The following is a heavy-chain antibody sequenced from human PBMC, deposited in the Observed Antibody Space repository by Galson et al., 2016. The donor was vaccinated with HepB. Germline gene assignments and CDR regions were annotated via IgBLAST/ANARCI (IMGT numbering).Heavy chain of an antibody. Sequence: SLRLSCAASGFAFAEYAMTWFRQAPGKGLEWVGFIKSRSYGETTEYAASVRGRFIISRDDSKSIAYLQMNSLKSEDTAVYHGSEGGYSGYGWGQGTLVTV. CDR3: SEGGYSGYG. CDR1: GFAFAEYA. V-gene: IGHV3-49*03. J-gene: IGHJ4*02. D-gene: IGHD5-12*01. CDR2: IKSRSYGETT.